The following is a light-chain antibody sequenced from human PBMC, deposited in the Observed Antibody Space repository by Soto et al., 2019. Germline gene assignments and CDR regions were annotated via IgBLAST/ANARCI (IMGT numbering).Light chain of an antibody. CDR2: ANG. Sequence: QSVLTQPPSVSGAPGQRVTISCTGSSSNIGAGYDVHWYQQLPGTAPKLLIYANGNRPSGVPDRFSGSKSGTSASLAITGLQAEDEADYYCQSYDRSLSGYVLGTRTKVTAL. V-gene: IGLV1-40*01. J-gene: IGLJ1*01. CDR3: QSYDRSLSGYV. CDR1: SSNIGAGYD.